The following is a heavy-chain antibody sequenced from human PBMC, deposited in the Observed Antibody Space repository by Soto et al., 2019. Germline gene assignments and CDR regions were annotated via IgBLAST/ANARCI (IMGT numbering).Heavy chain of an antibody. J-gene: IGHJ4*02. V-gene: IGHV4-31*03. Sequence: SETLSLTCTVSGGSISSGGYYWSWIRQHPGKGLEWIGYIYYSGSTYYNPSLKSRVTISVDTSKNQFSLKLSSVTAADTAVYYCARGSYYYDSSGYFNFDYWGQGTLVTVSS. CDR2: IYYSGST. CDR1: GGSISSGGYY. D-gene: IGHD3-22*01. CDR3: ARGSYYYDSSGYFNFDY.